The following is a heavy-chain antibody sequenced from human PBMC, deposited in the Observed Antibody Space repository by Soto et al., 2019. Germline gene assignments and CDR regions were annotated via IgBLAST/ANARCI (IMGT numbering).Heavy chain of an antibody. Sequence: SETLSLTCTVSSGSITSVNSYWSWIRQFPGKGLEWIGYIYYSGSSYYNPSLKGRVTISEDTSKKQFSLKLNPVTAADTAVYYCARGSSGWSSIRLDDWGQGTLVTVSS. V-gene: IGHV4-31*03. D-gene: IGHD6-19*01. CDR1: SGSITSVNSY. J-gene: IGHJ4*02. CDR2: IYYSGSS. CDR3: ARGSSGWSSIRLDD.